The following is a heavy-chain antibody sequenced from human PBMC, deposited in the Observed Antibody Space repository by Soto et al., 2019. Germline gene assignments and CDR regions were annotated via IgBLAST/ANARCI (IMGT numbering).Heavy chain of an antibody. CDR2: IHDSGNT. V-gene: IGHV4-30-4*01. Sequence: VQLQESGPGLVTPSQTLSLTCTVFGGSVSIGDYLWSWIRQRPGKGLEWIGYIHDSGNTYYNPSLKSQVTISLDTSKKQFSVKVTSMTAADTAVYFCARARGGDSGDYASLFDRWGQGNLVTVSS. J-gene: IGHJ5*02. CDR1: GGSVSIGDYL. D-gene: IGHD4-17*01. CDR3: ARARGGDSGDYASLFDR.